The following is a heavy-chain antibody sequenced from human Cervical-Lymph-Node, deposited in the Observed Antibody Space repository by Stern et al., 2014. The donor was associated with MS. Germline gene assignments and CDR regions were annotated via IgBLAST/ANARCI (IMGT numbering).Heavy chain of an antibody. Sequence: VQLVESGTEVKKPGSSVKVSCKASGGTFTSYVISWVRQAPGQGLEWMGGIIPIFGTANYAQKFQGRVTITADESTSTAYMDLSSLRSEDTAVYYCVSPIAAGGHYYYYYGMDLWGQGTTVTVSS. CDR3: VSPIAAGGHYYYYYGMDL. CDR1: GGTFTSYV. J-gene: IGHJ6*02. V-gene: IGHV1-69*01. D-gene: IGHD6-13*01. CDR2: IIPIFGTA.